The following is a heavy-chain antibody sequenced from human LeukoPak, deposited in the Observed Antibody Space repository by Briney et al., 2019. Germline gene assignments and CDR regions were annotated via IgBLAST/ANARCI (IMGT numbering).Heavy chain of an antibody. J-gene: IGHJ4*02. CDR1: GYTFTSYG. CDR3: ARDGPYLVGATTSLLH. Sequence: ASVKVSCKASGYTFTSYGISWVRQAPGQGLEWMGWISAYNGNTNYAQKLQGRVTMTTDTSTSTAYMELRSLRSDDTAVYYCARDGPYLVGATTSLLHWGQGTLVTVSS. V-gene: IGHV1-18*01. D-gene: IGHD1-26*01. CDR2: ISAYNGNT.